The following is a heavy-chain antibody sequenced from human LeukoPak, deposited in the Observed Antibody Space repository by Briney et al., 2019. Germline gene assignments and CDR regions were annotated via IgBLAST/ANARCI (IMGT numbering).Heavy chain of an antibody. D-gene: IGHD3-22*01. V-gene: IGHV3-21*01. CDR3: AGDEDSSGYYSHFDY. CDR1: GFTFSSYS. J-gene: IGHJ4*02. CDR2: ISSSSSYI. Sequence: GGSLRLSCAASGFTFSSYSMNWVRQAPGKGLEWVSSISSSSSYIYYADSVKGRFTISRDNAKNSLYLQMNSLRAEDTAVYYCAGDEDSSGYYSHFDYWGQGTLVTVSS.